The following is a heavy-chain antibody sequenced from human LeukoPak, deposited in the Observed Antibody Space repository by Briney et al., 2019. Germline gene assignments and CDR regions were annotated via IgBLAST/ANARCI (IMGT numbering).Heavy chain of an antibody. Sequence: GGSLRLSCAASGFTFSDYYMSWIRQAPGKGLEWVSYISSSGSTTYYADSVKGRFTISRDNAKNSLYLQMNSLRAEDTAVYYCARDPAPGAFDIWGQGTMVTDSS. CDR2: ISSSGSTT. V-gene: IGHV3-11*01. CDR1: GFTFSDYY. J-gene: IGHJ3*02. CDR3: ARDPAPGAFDI.